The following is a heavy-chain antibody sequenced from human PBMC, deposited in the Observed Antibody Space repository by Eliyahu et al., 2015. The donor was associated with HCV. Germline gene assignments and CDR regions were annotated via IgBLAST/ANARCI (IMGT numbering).Heavy chain of an antibody. CDR2: IIXXFXTA. J-gene: IGHJ4*02. Sequence: EVKKPGSSVKVSCKASGGTFSSYAISWVRQAPGQGLEWMGGIIXXFXTANYAQKXXGRVTITADQXTSTAYXELSSLRSEDTAVYYCARGYDYGDYWGQGTLVTVSS. CDR3: ARGYDYGDY. V-gene: IGHV1-69*01. CDR1: GGTFSSYA. D-gene: IGHD3-16*01.